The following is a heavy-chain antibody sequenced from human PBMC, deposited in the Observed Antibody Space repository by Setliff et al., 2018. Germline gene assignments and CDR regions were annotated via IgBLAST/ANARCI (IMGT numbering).Heavy chain of an antibody. CDR1: GGSINSMSYY. CDR2: IYHSGSS. V-gene: IGHV4-39*07. D-gene: IGHD3-3*01. Sequence: PSETLSLTCTVSGGSINSMSYYWGWIRQPPGKGLEWIGSIYHSGSSYYNPSLRSRVTISVDTSRNQFSLKLSSVTAADTAMYYCVKNPLTMPRGFFEYWGRGTLVTVSS. CDR3: VKNPLTMPRGFFEY. J-gene: IGHJ4*02.